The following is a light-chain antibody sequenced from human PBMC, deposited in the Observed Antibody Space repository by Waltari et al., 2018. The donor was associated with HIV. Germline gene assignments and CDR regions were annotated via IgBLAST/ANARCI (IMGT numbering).Light chain of an antibody. CDR2: RDS. CDR3: QVWDSSTVV. V-gene: IGLV3-9*01. Sequence: SYELTQPLSVSVALGQTARITCGGNNIGSKNVHWYQQKPGQAPVLVIYRDSNRPSGTPGRFSGSNSGNTATLTISRAQAGDEADYYCQVWDSSTVVFGGGTKLTVL. J-gene: IGLJ2*01. CDR1: NIGSKN.